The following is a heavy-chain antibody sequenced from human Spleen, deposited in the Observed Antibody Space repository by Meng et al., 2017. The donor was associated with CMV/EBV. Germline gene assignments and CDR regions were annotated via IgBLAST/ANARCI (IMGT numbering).Heavy chain of an antibody. V-gene: IGHV1-46*01. CDR1: GYTFSSYY. Sequence: ASVKVSCKASGYTFSSYYMHWVRQAPGQGLEWMGIMNPGDGRTSHAQKFQGRVTMTRDRSTSTAHMELSSLRSEDTAVYYCARGGDIVVVPAAIRYYYGMDVWGQGTTVTVSS. CDR3: ARGGDIVVVPAAIRYYYGMDV. D-gene: IGHD2-2*02. CDR2: MNPGDGRT. J-gene: IGHJ6*02.